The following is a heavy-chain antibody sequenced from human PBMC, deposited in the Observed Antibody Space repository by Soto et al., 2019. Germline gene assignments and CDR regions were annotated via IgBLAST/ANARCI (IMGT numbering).Heavy chain of an antibody. J-gene: IGHJ4*02. CDR1: GGSISSYY. V-gene: IGHV4-59*08. CDR3: ARLVRYCSSTSCGAKTFDY. D-gene: IGHD2-2*01. CDR2: IYYSGST. Sequence: SETLSLTCTVSGGSISSYYWSWIRQPPGKGLEWIGYIYYSGSTNYNPSLKSRVTISVDTSKNQFSLKLSSVTAADTAVYYCARLVRYCSSTSCGAKTFDYWGQGTLVTVSS.